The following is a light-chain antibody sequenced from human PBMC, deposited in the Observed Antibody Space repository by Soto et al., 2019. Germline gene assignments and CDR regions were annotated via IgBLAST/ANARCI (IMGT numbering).Light chain of an antibody. Sequence: DIQMTQSPSSLSASVGDRVIITCQASQDIKKYLNWYQQKPGKAPKLLLYETSNLETGVPSRFSGSGSGTDFTFTISTLQSEDLATYYCQQYANIPLTFGPGTKVDIK. CDR1: QDIKKY. V-gene: IGKV1-33*01. J-gene: IGKJ3*01. CDR2: ETS. CDR3: QQYANIPLT.